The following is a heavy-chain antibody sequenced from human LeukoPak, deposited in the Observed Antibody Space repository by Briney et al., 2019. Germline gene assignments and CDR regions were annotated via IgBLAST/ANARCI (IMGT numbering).Heavy chain of an antibody. CDR1: GFIFSDYS. V-gene: IGHV3-48*04. CDR3: ARDHNSGFDN. Sequence: PGGSLRLSCAASGFIFSDYSMNWVRQAPGKGLEWISYIGISSGNTKYADSVKGRFTISGDNAKNSLYLQMNSLRVEDTAVYYCARDHNSGFDNWGQGTLVTVSS. J-gene: IGHJ4*02. D-gene: IGHD1-1*01. CDR2: IGISSGNT.